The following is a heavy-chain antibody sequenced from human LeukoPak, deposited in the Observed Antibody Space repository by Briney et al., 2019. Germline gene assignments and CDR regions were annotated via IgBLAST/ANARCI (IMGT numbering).Heavy chain of an antibody. CDR3: AHATNSHFDY. Sequence: SGPTLVKPTQTLTLTCTFSGFSLNTTTLGVGWIRQPPGKALEWLALLFWDDDSRLSPSLESRLTITKDTSKNQVVLTMTDMDPVDTVTYYCAHATNSHFDYWGQGTLVTVSS. CDR2: LFWDDDS. V-gene: IGHV2-5*02. CDR1: GFSLNTTTLG. D-gene: IGHD4-23*01. J-gene: IGHJ4*02.